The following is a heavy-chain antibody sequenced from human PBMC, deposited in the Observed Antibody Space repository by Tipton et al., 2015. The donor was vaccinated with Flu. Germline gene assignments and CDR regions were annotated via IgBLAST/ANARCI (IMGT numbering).Heavy chain of an antibody. V-gene: IGHV4-34*01. Sequence: TLSLTCGVYNGSFSGHYWSWIRQSPGKGLEWIGEINHSGSAKYNPSLKSRVTISLVSPKNRFSLEVTSVTAADTAVYYCARGANTGLPYTYGFYYFDYWGQGTLVPVSS. J-gene: IGHJ4*02. CDR3: ARGANTGLPYTYGFYYFDY. CDR1: NGSFSGHY. CDR2: INHSGSA. D-gene: IGHD5-18*01.